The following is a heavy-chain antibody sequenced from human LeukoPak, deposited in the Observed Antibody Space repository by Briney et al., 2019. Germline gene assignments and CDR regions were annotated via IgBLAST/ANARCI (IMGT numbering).Heavy chain of an antibody. CDR1: GFSFSSYT. Sequence: GGSLRLSCEGSGFSFSSYTMHWVRQAPGKGLEWVSSISSVSTYIYYADSMKGRFTISRDNAKNSLYLQMNGLRAEDTAVYYCARGGEYCGGDCYGIDYWGQGTLVTVSS. CDR3: ARGGEYCGGDCYGIDY. D-gene: IGHD2-21*01. J-gene: IGHJ4*02. V-gene: IGHV3-21*01. CDR2: ISSVSTYI.